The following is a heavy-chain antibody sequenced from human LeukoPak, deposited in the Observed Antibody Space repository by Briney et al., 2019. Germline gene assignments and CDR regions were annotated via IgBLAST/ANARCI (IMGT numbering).Heavy chain of an antibody. V-gene: IGHV1-69*02. J-gene: IGHJ4*02. CDR2: IIPILGIA. Sequence: SVKVSCKASGGTFSSYTISWVRQAPGPGLEWMGRIIPILGIANYAQKFQGRVTITADKSTSTAYMELSSLRSEDTAVYYCARPKDYYDSSGYGCWGQGTLVTVSS. CDR1: GGTFSSYT. CDR3: ARPKDYYDSSGYGC. D-gene: IGHD3-22*01.